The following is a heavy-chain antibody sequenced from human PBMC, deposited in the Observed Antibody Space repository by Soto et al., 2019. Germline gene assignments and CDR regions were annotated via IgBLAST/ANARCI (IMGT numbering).Heavy chain of an antibody. CDR2: ISERGDTT. CDR1: GFTISSNA. Sequence: QPGGSLRLSCAASGFTISSNAMYWVRQAPGKGLEWVSAISERGDTTHYADSVKGRFTIPRDTSKNTLYLQLNTLRADDTAVYYCAKDKPGTTSFDYWGQGTLVTVSS. CDR3: AKDKPGTTSFDY. J-gene: IGHJ4*02. D-gene: IGHD1-1*01. V-gene: IGHV3-23*01.